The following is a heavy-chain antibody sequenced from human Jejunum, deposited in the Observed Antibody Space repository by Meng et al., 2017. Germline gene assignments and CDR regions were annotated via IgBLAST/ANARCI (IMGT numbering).Heavy chain of an antibody. CDR2: MHPSSGDT. V-gene: IGHV1-8*01. J-gene: IGHJ5*02. Sequence: QVQLVQSGAEVKKPGASVKVSCRTSGYTFTTYYLNWVRQASGQGFEWMGWMHPSSGDTDYAQKFQGRVSMTRDTSINTAYLELYSLRSEDTAVYYCARGSTGMDDAWGQGTLVTVSS. D-gene: IGHD5-24*01. CDR1: GYTFTTYY. CDR3: ARGSTGMDDA.